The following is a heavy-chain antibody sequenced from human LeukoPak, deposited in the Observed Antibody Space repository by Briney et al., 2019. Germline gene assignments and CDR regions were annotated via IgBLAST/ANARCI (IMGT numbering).Heavy chain of an antibody. CDR1: GFTFSDSA. D-gene: IGHD5-24*01. Sequence: GGSLRLSCAASGFTFSDSAMTWVRQAPGKGLDWVPLISFSGANTYYADSVKGRLTISRDNSKDTLFLQMNSLRAEDTAIYYCARDIQLSTWGLGTMVTVSS. CDR3: ARDIQLST. J-gene: IGHJ3*01. V-gene: IGHV3-23*01. CDR2: ISFSGANT.